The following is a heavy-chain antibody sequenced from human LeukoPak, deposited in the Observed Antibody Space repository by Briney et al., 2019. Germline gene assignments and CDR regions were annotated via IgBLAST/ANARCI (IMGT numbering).Heavy chain of an antibody. D-gene: IGHD3-22*01. V-gene: IGHV3-23*01. Sequence: GASLRLSCAASGFTFSSYAMNWVRQAPGKGLEWVSGISASGGYTYYADSVKGRFTISRDNSKNTPYLQMNSLRVEDTAVYYCAKDRLPLSSAYYYVPFDYWGQGTLVTVSS. CDR1: GFTFSSYA. CDR3: AKDRLPLSSAYYYVPFDY. CDR2: ISASGGYT. J-gene: IGHJ4*02.